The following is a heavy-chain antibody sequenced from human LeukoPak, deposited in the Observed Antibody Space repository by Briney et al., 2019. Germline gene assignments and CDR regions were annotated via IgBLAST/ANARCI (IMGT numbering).Heavy chain of an antibody. CDR1: GFTFSSYA. D-gene: IGHD2-2*01. CDR2: ISGSGGST. V-gene: IGHV3-23*01. J-gene: IGHJ4*02. Sequence: GGSLRLSCAASGFTFSSYAMSWVRQAPGKGLEWVSAISGSGGSTYYADSVKGRFTISRDNSKNTLYLQMNSLRAEDTAVYYCAVPPRYCSSTSCPILYYFDYWGQGTLVTVSS. CDR3: AVPPRYCSSTSCPILYYFDY.